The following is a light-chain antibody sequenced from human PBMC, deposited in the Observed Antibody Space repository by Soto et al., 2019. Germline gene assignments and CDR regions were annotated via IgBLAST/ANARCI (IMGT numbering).Light chain of an antibody. J-gene: IGLJ1*01. CDR2: DVS. CDR3: HSYTTSSTYV. CDR1: SSDVGGYNY. Sequence: QSALTQPASVSGSPGQPITISCTGTSSDVGGYNYVSWYQQHPGKAPKVMIYDVSNRPSGVSNRFSGSKSGNTASLTISGLQAEDEADYYCHSYTTSSTYVFGTGTKLTVL. V-gene: IGLV2-14*01.